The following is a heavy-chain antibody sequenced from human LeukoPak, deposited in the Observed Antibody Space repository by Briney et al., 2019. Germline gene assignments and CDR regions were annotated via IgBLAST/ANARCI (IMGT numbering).Heavy chain of an antibody. D-gene: IGHD3-10*01. CDR3: GASMVRGVIFGDYYYYMDV. J-gene: IGHJ6*03. Sequence: SVKVSCKASGYTFTSYGISWVRQAPGQGLEWMGGIIPIFGTANYAQKFQGRVTITADESTSTAYMELSSLRSEDTAVYYCGASMVRGVIFGDYYYYMDVWGKGTTVTISS. CDR1: GYTFTSYG. V-gene: IGHV1-69*13. CDR2: IIPIFGTA.